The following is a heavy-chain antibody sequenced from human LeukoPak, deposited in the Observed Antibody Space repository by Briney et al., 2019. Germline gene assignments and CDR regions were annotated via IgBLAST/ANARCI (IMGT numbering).Heavy chain of an antibody. J-gene: IGHJ4*02. D-gene: IGHD5-12*01. CDR1: GYTFTSYG. CDR2: ISAYNGNT. Sequence: ASVRVSCKASGYTFTSYGISWVRQAPGQGLEWMGWISAYNGNTNYAQKLRGRVTMTTDTSTSTAYMELRSLRSDDTAVYYCPRDPSGYDSFDYWGQGTLVTVSS. V-gene: IGHV1-18*01. CDR3: PRDPSGYDSFDY.